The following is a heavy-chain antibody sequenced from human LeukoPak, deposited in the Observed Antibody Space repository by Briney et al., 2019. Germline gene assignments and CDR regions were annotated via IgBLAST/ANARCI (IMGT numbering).Heavy chain of an antibody. CDR1: GFTFSGYA. CDR3: AKMVREFYTISYYFDY. Sequence: GGSLRLSCAASGFTFSGYAMNWVRQAPGKGLEWVSGISGSGAGTYYADSVKGRFTISRDNSKNTLYLQMNSLRVDDTAVYYCAKMVREFYTISYYFDYWGQGTLVTVSS. V-gene: IGHV3-23*01. J-gene: IGHJ4*02. D-gene: IGHD2-8*01. CDR2: ISGSGAGT.